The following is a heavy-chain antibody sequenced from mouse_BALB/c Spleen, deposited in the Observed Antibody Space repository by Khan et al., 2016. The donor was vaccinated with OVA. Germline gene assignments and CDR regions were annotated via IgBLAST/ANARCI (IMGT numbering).Heavy chain of an antibody. CDR1: GYSITSDYA. CDR3: ARDGSRYNYAMDY. Sequence: EVQLVESGPGLVKPSQSLSLTCTVTGYSITSDYAWNWIRQFPGNQLEWMGYISYSGSTNYNTALKSRISITRDTSKNQFFLQLNSVTTEDTDSYDCARDGSRYNYAMDYWGQGTSVTVSS. J-gene: IGHJ4*01. D-gene: IGHD2-3*01. CDR2: ISYSGST. V-gene: IGHV3-2*02.